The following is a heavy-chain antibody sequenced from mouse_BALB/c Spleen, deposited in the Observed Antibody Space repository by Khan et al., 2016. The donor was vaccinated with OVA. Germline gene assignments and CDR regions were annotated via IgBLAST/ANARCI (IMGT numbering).Heavy chain of an antibody. CDR3: ARGYFGNYEFAY. J-gene: IGHJ3*01. Sequence: VQLQESGAELVKPGASVKLSCKTSGYTFTNYWIQWIKQRPGQGLGWIGQIFPGTGTTYYNEIFKAKATLTIDTSSSTAYMQLTGLTSEDSVVYFCARGYFGNYEFAYWGQGTLVTVSP. V-gene: IGHV1S132*01. CDR1: GYTFTNYW. D-gene: IGHD2-1*01. CDR2: IFPGTGTT.